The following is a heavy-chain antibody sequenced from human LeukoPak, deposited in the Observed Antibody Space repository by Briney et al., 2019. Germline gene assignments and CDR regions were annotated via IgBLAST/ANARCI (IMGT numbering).Heavy chain of an antibody. Sequence: ASVKVSCKASGYTFTGYYMHWVRQAPGQGLEWMGWINPNSGGTNYAQKFQGRVTMTRDTSISTAYMELSRLRSDDTAVYYCAKKSNPIVVVPADAYGMDVWGQGTTVTVSS. J-gene: IGHJ6*02. CDR2: INPNSGGT. D-gene: IGHD2-2*01. CDR3: AKKSNPIVVVPADAYGMDV. V-gene: IGHV1-2*02. CDR1: GYTFTGYY.